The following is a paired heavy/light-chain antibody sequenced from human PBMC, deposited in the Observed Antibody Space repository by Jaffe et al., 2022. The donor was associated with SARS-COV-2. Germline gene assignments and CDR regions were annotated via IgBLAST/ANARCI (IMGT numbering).Light chain of an antibody. CDR2: KVS. V-gene: IGLV2-14*01. CDR3: TSYTSTRSDWV. J-gene: IGLJ3*02. Sequence: QSALTQPASVSGSPGQSITISCTGTSSDVAAYNYVSWYQQHPGKAPKLIIYKVSNRPSGVSNRFSGSKSGNTASLTISGLQAEDEAHYYCTSYTSTRSDWVFGGGTMLTVL. CDR1: SSDVAAYNY.
Heavy chain of an antibody. Sequence: EVQLVESGGGLVKPGGSLRLSCAASGFTFRNAWMSWVRQAPGKGLDWVGRIKSNSNGGTTDYAPPVKGRFTISRDDSKNTLYLQMNSLKTEDSAVYYCAAIVGSSDNFDYWGQGILVTVSS. J-gene: IGHJ4*02. CDR1: GFTFRNAW. D-gene: IGHD1-26*01. V-gene: IGHV3-15*01. CDR3: AAIVGSSDNFDY. CDR2: IKSNSNGGTT.